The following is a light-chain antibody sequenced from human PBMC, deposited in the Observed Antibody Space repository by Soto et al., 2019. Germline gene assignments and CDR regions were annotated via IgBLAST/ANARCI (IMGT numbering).Light chain of an antibody. J-gene: IGKJ1*01. Sequence: DIQMTQSPSSLSASVGDIVTFTCRASQPIGTSLHWYQQRAGKAPKVLISSASRLQSGVSSRFSGSGSGTHFTLTISSLRPEDSATYYCLQGYNTFWTFGQGTKVDI. CDR1: QPIGTS. V-gene: IGKV1-39*01. CDR2: SAS. CDR3: LQGYNTFWT.